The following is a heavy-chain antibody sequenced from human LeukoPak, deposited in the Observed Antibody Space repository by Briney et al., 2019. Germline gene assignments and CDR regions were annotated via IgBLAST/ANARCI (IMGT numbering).Heavy chain of an antibody. J-gene: IGHJ1*01. CDR1: GGSISTYY. V-gene: IGHV4-59*01. CDR2: IYHSGST. Sequence: SETQSLTCTVSGGSISTYYWNWIRQPPGKGLEWIGYIYHSGSTNYNPSLQSRVTISVDTSKNQFSLNLNSVTAADTAVYYCARGGAARLHFQNWGQGTLVTVSS. CDR3: ARGGAARLHFQN. D-gene: IGHD6-6*01.